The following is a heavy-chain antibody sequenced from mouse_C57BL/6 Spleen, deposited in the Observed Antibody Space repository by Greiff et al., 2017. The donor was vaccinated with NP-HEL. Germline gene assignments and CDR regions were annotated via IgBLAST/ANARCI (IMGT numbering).Heavy chain of an antibody. CDR3: AISYDYDGYWYFDV. CDR1: GYTFTSYW. CDR2: IYPGSGST. Sequence: VQLQQPGAELVKPGASVKMSCKASGYTFTSYWITWVKQRPGQGLEWIGDIYPGSGSTNYNEKFKSKATLTVDTSSSTAYMQLSSLTSEDSAVYYCAISYDYDGYWYFDVWGTGTTVTVSS. J-gene: IGHJ1*03. V-gene: IGHV1-55*01. D-gene: IGHD2-4*01.